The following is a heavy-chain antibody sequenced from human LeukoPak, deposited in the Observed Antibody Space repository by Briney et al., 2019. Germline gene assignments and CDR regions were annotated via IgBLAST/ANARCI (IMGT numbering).Heavy chain of an antibody. V-gene: IGHV4-59*12. CDR3: ARVGELLVRYNYMDV. Sequence: PSETLSLTCTVSGGSISSYYWSWIRQPPGKGLEWIGYIYYGGSTNYNPSLKSRVTISVDTSKNQFSLKLSSVTAADTAVYYCARVGELLVRYNYMDVWGKGTTVTVSS. J-gene: IGHJ6*03. CDR1: GGSISSYY. D-gene: IGHD1-26*01. CDR2: IYYGGST.